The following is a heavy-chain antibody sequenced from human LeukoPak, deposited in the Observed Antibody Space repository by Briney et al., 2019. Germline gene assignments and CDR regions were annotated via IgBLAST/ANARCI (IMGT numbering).Heavy chain of an antibody. CDR1: GFTFTSDA. CDR3: AKCSTSAYTTGWCNWIDP. D-gene: IGHD6-19*01. Sequence: GGSLRLSCVASGFTFTSDATNWVRQAPGKGLEWVSSTVSRGTTQYADSVKGRFTVSRDTSKNTLYLQMNSLRADDTAVYYCAKCSTSAYTTGWCNWIDPWGQGTLVTVSS. J-gene: IGHJ5*02. CDR2: TVSRGTT. V-gene: IGHV3-23*01.